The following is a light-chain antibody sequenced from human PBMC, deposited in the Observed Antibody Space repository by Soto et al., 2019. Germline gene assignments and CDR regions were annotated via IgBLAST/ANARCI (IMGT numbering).Light chain of an antibody. CDR1: QTISTN. CDR2: DAS. J-gene: IGKJ2*01. V-gene: IGKV1-39*01. Sequence: DIQLTQSPSSLSASVGDRVTITCRASQTISTNLNWYQKKPGKAPRLLIYDASSLLSGVPSRFSGSGSGTDCTLHIASLQPEDFYAYYCQQSDSTPYTFGQGTKVEI. CDR3: QQSDSTPYT.